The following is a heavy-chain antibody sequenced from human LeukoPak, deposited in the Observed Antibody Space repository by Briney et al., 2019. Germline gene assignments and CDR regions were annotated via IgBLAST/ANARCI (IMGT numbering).Heavy chain of an antibody. D-gene: IGHD6-13*01. CDR2: MNQDGSEK. Sequence: PGGSLRFSCAASGFTFSSYWMTWVRQAPGKGLEWVANMNQDGSEKYHVDSVKDRFTISRDNAKNSLYLQMNSLRAEDTAVYFCARSDSSSWYSLHDYWGQGTLVTVSS. CDR3: ARSDSSSWYSLHDY. CDR1: GFTFSSYW. V-gene: IGHV3-7*01. J-gene: IGHJ4*02.